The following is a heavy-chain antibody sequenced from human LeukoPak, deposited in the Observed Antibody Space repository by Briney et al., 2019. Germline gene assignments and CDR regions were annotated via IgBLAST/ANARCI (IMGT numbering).Heavy chain of an antibody. V-gene: IGHV3-23*01. CDR3: AKTYYYDSSGYPPDY. CDR1: GFTFSSYA. Sequence: GGSLRLSCAASGFTFSSYAMSWVRKAPGKGLEWVSAISGSGGSTYYADSVKGRFTISRDNSKNTLYLQMNSLRAEDTAVYYCAKTYYYDSSGYPPDYWGQGTLVTVSS. CDR2: ISGSGGST. J-gene: IGHJ4*02. D-gene: IGHD3-22*01.